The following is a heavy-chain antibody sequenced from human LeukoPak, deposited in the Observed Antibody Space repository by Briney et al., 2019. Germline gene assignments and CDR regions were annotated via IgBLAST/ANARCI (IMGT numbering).Heavy chain of an antibody. CDR2: INSNSGGT. V-gene: IGHV1-2*02. J-gene: IGHJ5*02. Sequence: ASVKVSCKASGYTFTGYYMHWVRQAPGQGLEWMGWINSNSGGTNYAQKFQGRVTMTRDTSISTAYMELSRLRSDDTAVYYCARGRVVVVVAAPLDPWGQGTLVTVSS. CDR3: ARGRVVVVVAAPLDP. CDR1: GYTFTGYY. D-gene: IGHD2-15*01.